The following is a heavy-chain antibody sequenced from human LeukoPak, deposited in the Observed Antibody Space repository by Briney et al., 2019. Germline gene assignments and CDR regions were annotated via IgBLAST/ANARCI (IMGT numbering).Heavy chain of an antibody. CDR1: GGTFSSYT. D-gene: IGHD2-2*01. CDR2: IIPILGIA. Sequence: VKVSCKASGGTFSSYTISWVRQAPGQGLEWMGGIIPILGIANYAQKFQGRVTITADKSTSTAYMELSSLRSEDTAVYYCARGYCSSTSCFWAKRFDPWGQGTLVTVSS. CDR3: ARGYCSSTSCFWAKRFDP. J-gene: IGHJ5*02. V-gene: IGHV1-69*10.